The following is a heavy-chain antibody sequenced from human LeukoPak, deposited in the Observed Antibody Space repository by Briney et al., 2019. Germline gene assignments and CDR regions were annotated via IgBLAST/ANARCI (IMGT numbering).Heavy chain of an antibody. Sequence: GGSLRLSCAASGFAFSDYGMHWVRQAPGKGLEWVAVISHDGSNKYYADSVKGRFTISRDNSKNTGYLQVNSLRGDDTAVYYCAKSTGYSSGWFDYWGQGTLVTVSS. D-gene: IGHD6-19*01. J-gene: IGHJ4*02. V-gene: IGHV3-30*18. CDR2: ISHDGSNK. CDR1: GFAFSDYG. CDR3: AKSTGYSSGWFDY.